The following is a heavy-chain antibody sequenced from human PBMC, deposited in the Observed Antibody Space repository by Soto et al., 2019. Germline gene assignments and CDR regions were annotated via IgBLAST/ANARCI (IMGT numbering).Heavy chain of an antibody. CDR3: AKEMGDYYDSSGSWFGP. J-gene: IGHJ5*02. V-gene: IGHV3-23*01. D-gene: IGHD3-22*01. CDR2: ISGSGDNT. CDR1: GFTFSSYV. Sequence: EVQLLESGGGLVQPGGSLRLSCAASGFTFSSYVMSWVRQAPGKGLEWVSGISGSGDNTYYADSVKGRFTISRDNSKNTLFLQMNSLRAEDTALDFCAKEMGDYYDSSGSWFGPWGQGTLVTVSS.